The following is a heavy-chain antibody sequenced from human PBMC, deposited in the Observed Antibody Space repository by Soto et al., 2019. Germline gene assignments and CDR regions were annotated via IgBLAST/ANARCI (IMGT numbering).Heavy chain of an antibody. D-gene: IGHD3-22*01. J-gene: IGHJ5*02. Sequence: QVQLVQSGAEVKKPGSSVKVSCKASGGTFSSYAITWVRQAPGQGLEWMGGIIPIFGTANYAQKFQGRVTITADESTSTAYMELSSLRYEDTALYYCARDRGPSSGYYPYWFDPWGQGTLVTVSS. CDR1: GGTFSSYA. V-gene: IGHV1-69*12. CDR2: IIPIFGTA. CDR3: ARDRGPSSGYYPYWFDP.